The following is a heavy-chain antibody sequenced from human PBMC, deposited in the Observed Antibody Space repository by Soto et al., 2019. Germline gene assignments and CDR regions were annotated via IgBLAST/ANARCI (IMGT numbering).Heavy chain of an antibody. V-gene: IGHV4-39*01. Sequence: SETLSLTCSVSGGSVSSNDYYWGWIRQPPAKGLEWIGNIDYNGVTSYNPSLKTRLTISRDTSKNQFSLRLTSVTAADTALYSCGQILVADTKNTASDSWGPGILVTVSS. CDR3: GQILVADTKNTASDS. CDR1: GGSVSSNDYY. D-gene: IGHD3-16*01. CDR2: IDYNGVT. J-gene: IGHJ4*02.